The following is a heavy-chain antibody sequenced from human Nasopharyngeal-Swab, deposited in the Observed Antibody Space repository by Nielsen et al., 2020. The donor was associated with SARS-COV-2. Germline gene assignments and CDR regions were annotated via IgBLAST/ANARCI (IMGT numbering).Heavy chain of an antibody. Sequence: SETLSLTCTVSGGSISSGGYYWSWIRQHPGKGLEWIGYIYYSGSTYYNPSLKSRVTISVDTSKNQISLKLSSVTAADTAVYYCARARITMIVVVNAFDIWGQGTMVTVSS. V-gene: IGHV4-31*03. CDR1: GGSISSGGYY. J-gene: IGHJ3*02. CDR3: ARARITMIVVVNAFDI. CDR2: IYYSGST. D-gene: IGHD3-22*01.